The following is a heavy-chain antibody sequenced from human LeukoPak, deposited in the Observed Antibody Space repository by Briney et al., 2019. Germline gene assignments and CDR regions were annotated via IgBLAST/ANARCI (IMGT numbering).Heavy chain of an antibody. Sequence: SETLSLTCAVSGYSISSGYYWGWIRQPPGKGLEWIGSIYHSGSTYYNPSLKSRVTISVDTSKNQFSLKLSSVTAADTAVYYCARGYNWGSPTRNFYYLDVWGKGTTVTVSS. CDR3: ARGYNWGSPTRNFYYLDV. CDR2: IYHSGST. V-gene: IGHV4-38-2*01. CDR1: GYSISSGYY. J-gene: IGHJ6*03. D-gene: IGHD7-27*01.